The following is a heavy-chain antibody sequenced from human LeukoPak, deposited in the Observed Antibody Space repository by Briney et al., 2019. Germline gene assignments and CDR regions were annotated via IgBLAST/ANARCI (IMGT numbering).Heavy chain of an antibody. CDR1: GYTFTSYY. V-gene: IGHV1-69*13. CDR3: ARAPAYGYSGYDFFDY. CDR2: IIPIFGTA. Sequence: GASVKVSCKASGYTFTSYYMHWVRQAPGQGLEWMGGIIPIFGTANYAQKFQGRVTITADESTSTAYMELRSLRSDDTAVYYCARAPAYGYSGYDFFDYWGQGTLVTVSS. J-gene: IGHJ4*02. D-gene: IGHD5-12*01.